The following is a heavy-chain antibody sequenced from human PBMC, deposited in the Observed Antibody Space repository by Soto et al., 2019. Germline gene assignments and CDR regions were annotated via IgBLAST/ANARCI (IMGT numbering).Heavy chain of an antibody. CDR3: ARGYYDILTGYYRYGMDV. Sequence: GASVKVSCKASGYTFTSYAMHWVRQAPGQGLEWMGWMNPNSGNTGYAQKFQGRVTMTRNTSISTAYMELSSLRSEDTAVYYCARGYYDILTGYYRYGMDVWGQGTTVTVSS. J-gene: IGHJ6*02. D-gene: IGHD3-9*01. CDR2: MNPNSGNT. CDR1: GYTFTSYA. V-gene: IGHV1-8*02.